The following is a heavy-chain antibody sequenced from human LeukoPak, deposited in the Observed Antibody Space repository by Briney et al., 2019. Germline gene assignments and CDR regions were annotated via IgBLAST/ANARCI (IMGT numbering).Heavy chain of an antibody. CDR1: GFTFRSHA. Sequence: HPGGSLRLSCVGSGFTFRSHATSWVRQAPEKGLEFVSGIYENGGTTYYADSVKGRFSISRDNSKNTLYLQMNSLRAEDTAVYYCAKDPVVVVVAADFDYWGQGTLVTVSS. V-gene: IGHV3-23*01. CDR3: AKDPVVVVVAADFDY. J-gene: IGHJ4*02. D-gene: IGHD2-15*01. CDR2: IYENGGTT.